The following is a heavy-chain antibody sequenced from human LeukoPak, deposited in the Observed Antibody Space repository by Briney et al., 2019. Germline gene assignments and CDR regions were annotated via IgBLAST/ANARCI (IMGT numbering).Heavy chain of an antibody. CDR2: IIPILGIA. J-gene: IGHJ4*02. CDR3: ARGGIAVAGTVDY. V-gene: IGHV1-69*04. Sequence: GASVKVSCKASGGTFSSYAISWVRQAPGQGLEWMGRIIPILGIANYAQKFQGRVTITADKSTSTAYMELSSLRSEDTAVYYCARGGIAVAGTVDYWGQGTLVTVSS. CDR1: GGTFSSYA. D-gene: IGHD6-19*01.